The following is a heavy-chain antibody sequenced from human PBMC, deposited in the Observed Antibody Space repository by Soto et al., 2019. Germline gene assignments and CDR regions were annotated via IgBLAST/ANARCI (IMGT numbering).Heavy chain of an antibody. D-gene: IGHD2-2*01. V-gene: IGHV1-69*12. CDR2: IIPIFGTA. CDR3: ARHVPAAGYYYGMDV. Sequence: QVQLVQSGAEVKKPGCSVKVSCKASGGTFSSYAISWVRQAPRQGLEWMGGIIPIFGTANYAQKFQGRVTITADESTSTAYMELSSLRYEDTAVYYCARHVPAAGYYYGMDVWGQGTTVTVSS. J-gene: IGHJ6*02. CDR1: GGTFSSYA.